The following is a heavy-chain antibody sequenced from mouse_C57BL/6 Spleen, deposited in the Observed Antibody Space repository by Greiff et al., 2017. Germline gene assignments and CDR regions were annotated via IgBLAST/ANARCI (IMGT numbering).Heavy chain of an antibody. Sequence: QVQLQQPGAELVKPGASVKLSCKASGYTFTSYWMQWVKQRPGQGLEWIGEIDPSDSYTNYNQKFKGKATLTVDTSSSTAYMQLSSLTSEDSAVYYCAPITTVVPEGHYYAMDYWGQGTSVTVSS. CDR3: APITTVVPEGHYYAMDY. D-gene: IGHD1-1*01. CDR1: GYTFTSYW. J-gene: IGHJ4*01. CDR2: IDPSDSYT. V-gene: IGHV1-50*01.